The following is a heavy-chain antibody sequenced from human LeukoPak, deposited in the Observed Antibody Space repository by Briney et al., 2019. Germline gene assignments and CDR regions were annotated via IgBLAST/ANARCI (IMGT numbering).Heavy chain of an antibody. Sequence: SETLSLTCSVSGGSISGYYWSWIRQHPGKGLEWIGSIYYNGNTYYNPSLKSQVTVSVDTSRTQFSLRLSSVTAADTAVYYCARSDCSSTSCWQAWFDPWGQGTLVTVSS. V-gene: IGHV4-31*01. J-gene: IGHJ5*02. CDR2: IYYNGNT. CDR1: GGSISGYY. CDR3: ARSDCSSTSCWQAWFDP. D-gene: IGHD2-2*01.